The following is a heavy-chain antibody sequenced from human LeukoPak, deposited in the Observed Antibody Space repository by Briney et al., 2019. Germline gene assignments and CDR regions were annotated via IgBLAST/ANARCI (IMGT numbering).Heavy chain of an antibody. CDR1: GFTFSSYA. CDR2: ISYDGSNK. CDR3: AKDVVGAINYFDY. D-gene: IGHD1-26*01. V-gene: IGHV3-30-3*01. J-gene: IGHJ4*02. Sequence: PGRSLRLSCAASGFTFSSYATHWVRQAPGKGLEWVAVISYDGSNKYYADSVKGRFTISRDNSKNTLYLQMNSLRADDTAVYYCAKDVVGAINYFDYWGQGTLVTVSS.